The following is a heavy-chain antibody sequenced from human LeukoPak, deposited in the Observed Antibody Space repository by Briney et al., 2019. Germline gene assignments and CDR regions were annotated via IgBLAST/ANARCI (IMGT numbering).Heavy chain of an antibody. J-gene: IGHJ5*02. D-gene: IGHD2-2*01. V-gene: IGHV3-23*01. Sequence: PGGSLRLSCAASGFTFSSYAMHWVRQAPGKGLEWVSAISGSGGSTYYADSVKGRFTISRDNSEKKLYLQMNSLRAEDTAVYYCAKDRHAPGRYCSSTSCLPFDPWGQGTLVTVSS. CDR2: ISGSGGST. CDR3: AKDRHAPGRYCSSTSCLPFDP. CDR1: GFTFSSYA.